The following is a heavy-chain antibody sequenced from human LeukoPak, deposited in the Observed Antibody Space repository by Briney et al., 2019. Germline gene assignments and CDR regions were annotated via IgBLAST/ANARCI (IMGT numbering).Heavy chain of an antibody. CDR2: IKTDGSEK. D-gene: IGHD4-11*01. J-gene: IGHJ4*02. Sequence: PGGSLRLSCEASGFTFSSYWMSWVRQAPGKGLEWVANIKTDGSEKYYVDSVKGRFTISRDNAKNSLYLQMNSLRAEDTAVYYCARAHIAYSNYVWGQGTLVTVSS. CDR1: GFTFSSYW. V-gene: IGHV3-7*03. CDR3: ARAHIAYSNYV.